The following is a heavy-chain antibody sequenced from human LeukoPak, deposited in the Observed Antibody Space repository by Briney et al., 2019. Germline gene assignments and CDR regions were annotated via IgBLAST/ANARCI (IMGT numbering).Heavy chain of an antibody. J-gene: IGHJ4*02. CDR2: INHRGTT. V-gene: IGHV4-34*01. Sequence: SETLSLTCTVSGGSISSYYWSWIRQPPGKGLEWIEEINHRGTTHYNPSLKSRVNISADTSKNLFSLHLDSVTAADTAVYYCARSWAGMYYPFYYFDYWGQGTLVSVSS. CDR1: GGSISSYY. CDR3: ARSWAGMYYPFYYFDY. D-gene: IGHD1-26*01.